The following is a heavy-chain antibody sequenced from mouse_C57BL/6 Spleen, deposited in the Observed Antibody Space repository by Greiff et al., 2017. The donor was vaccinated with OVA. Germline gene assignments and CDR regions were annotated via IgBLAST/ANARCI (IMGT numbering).Heavy chain of an antibody. Sequence: VQLQQSGPELVKPGASVKISCKASGYSFTDYNMNWVKQSNGKSLEWIGVINPNYGTTSYNQKFKGKATLTVDQSSSTAYMQLNSLTSEDSAVYYCARAYYSNYVPYYYAMDYWGQGTSVTVSS. CDR3: ARAYYSNYVPYYYAMDY. CDR2: INPNYGTT. V-gene: IGHV1-39*01. J-gene: IGHJ4*01. CDR1: GYSFTDYN. D-gene: IGHD2-5*01.